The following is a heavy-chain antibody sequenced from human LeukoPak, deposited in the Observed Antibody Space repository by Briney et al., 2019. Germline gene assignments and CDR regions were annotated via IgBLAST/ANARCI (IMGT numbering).Heavy chain of an antibody. CDR1: GFTFSSYG. CDR3: ARGDSSGYPDAFDI. J-gene: IGHJ3*02. Sequence: GGSLRLSCAASGFTFSSYGMHWVRQAPGKGLEWVAVIWYDGSNKYYADSVKGRFTISRDNCKNTLYLQMNSLRAEDTAVYYCARGDSSGYPDAFDIWGQGTMVTVSS. CDR2: IWYDGSNK. V-gene: IGHV3-33*01. D-gene: IGHD3-22*01.